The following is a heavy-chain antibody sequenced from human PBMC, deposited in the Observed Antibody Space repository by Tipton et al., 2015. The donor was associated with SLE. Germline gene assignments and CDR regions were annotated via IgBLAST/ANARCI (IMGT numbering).Heavy chain of an antibody. CDR1: GGSISSSSYY. Sequence: TLSLTCTVSGGSISSSSYYWGWIRQPPGKELGWIGRIYYSGSTYYNPSRKSRVTISVDTSKNQFPLKLSSVTAADTAVYYCARDRAYNYYGMDVWGQGTTVTVSS. V-gene: IGHV4-39*06. CDR3: ARDRAYNYYGMDV. J-gene: IGHJ6*02. CDR2: IYYSGST.